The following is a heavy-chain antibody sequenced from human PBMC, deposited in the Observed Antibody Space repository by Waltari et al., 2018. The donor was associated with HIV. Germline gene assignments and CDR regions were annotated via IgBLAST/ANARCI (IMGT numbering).Heavy chain of an antibody. CDR1: GFTFTTYP. CDR2: IRGSGDSK. J-gene: IGHJ3*01. Sequence: EVQLLESGGGLVKPGGSLRLPCGASGFTFTTYPLTWVRQAPGKGLEWVSNIRGSGDSKYYADSVKGRFTISRDNSDDTLFLHMYSLRAEDTAVYYCAKDCGSPAYCGGDYYSEALEDWGQGTSVTVSS. D-gene: IGHD2-21*02. V-gene: IGHV3-23*01. CDR3: AKDCGSPAYCGGDYYSEALED.